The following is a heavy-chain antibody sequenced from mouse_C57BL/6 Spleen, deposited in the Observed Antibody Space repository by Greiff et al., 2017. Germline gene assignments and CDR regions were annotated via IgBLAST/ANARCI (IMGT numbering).Heavy chain of an antibody. CDR3: GNCYDGLAY. J-gene: IGHJ3*01. D-gene: IGHD2-3*01. CDR2: IYPRNGNT. V-gene: IGHV1-81*01. Sequence: QVQLQQSGAELARPGASVKLSCTASGYTFTSYGISWVKQRTGQGLEWIGEIYPRNGNTYYNEKFKGKATLTADKSSSTAYMELRSLTSEDSAVYYCGNCYDGLAYWGQGTLVTVSA. CDR1: GYTFTSYG.